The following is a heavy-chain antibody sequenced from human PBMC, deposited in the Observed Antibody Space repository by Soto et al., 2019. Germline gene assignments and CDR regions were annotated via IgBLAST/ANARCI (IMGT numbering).Heavy chain of an antibody. Sequence: EASVKVSCKASGYTFTSYGISWVRQAPGQGLEWMGWISAYNGNTNYAQKLQGIVTMTTDTSTSTAYMELRSLRSDDTAVYYCARDRTGTTLADGMDVWGQGTTVTVSS. J-gene: IGHJ6*02. CDR2: ISAYNGNT. CDR1: GYTFTSYG. CDR3: ARDRTGTTLADGMDV. D-gene: IGHD1-1*01. V-gene: IGHV1-18*01.